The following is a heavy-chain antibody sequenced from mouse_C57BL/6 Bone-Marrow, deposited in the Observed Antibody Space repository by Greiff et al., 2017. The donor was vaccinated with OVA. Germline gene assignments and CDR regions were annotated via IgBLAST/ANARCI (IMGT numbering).Heavy chain of an antibody. D-gene: IGHD6-5*01. J-gene: IGHJ2*01. CDR2: IDPENGDT. CDR1: GFNFKDDY. V-gene: IGHV14-4*01. Sequence: VQLKESGAELVRPGASVKLSCTASGFNFKDDYMHWVKQRPEQGLEWIGWIDPENGDTEYASKFQGKATITADTSSNTAYLQLSSLTSGNTAVYYCTTSYVIFDDWGQGTTLTVSS. CDR3: TTSYVIFDD.